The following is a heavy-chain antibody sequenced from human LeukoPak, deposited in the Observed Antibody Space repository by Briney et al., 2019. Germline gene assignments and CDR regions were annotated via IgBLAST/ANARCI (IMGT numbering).Heavy chain of an antibody. CDR1: GGSISSSSYY. CDR2: IYYSGST. D-gene: IGHD1-14*01. Sequence: SSETLSLTCTVSGGSISSSSYYWGWIRQPPGKGLEWIGSIYYSGSTYYNPSLKSRVTISVDTSKNQFSLKLSSVTAADTAVYYCARKSAGAELDYWGQGTLVTVSS. V-gene: IGHV4-39*01. J-gene: IGHJ4*02. CDR3: ARKSAGAELDY.